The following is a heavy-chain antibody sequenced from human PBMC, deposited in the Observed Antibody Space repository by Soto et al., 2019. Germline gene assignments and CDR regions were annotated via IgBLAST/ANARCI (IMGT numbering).Heavy chain of an antibody. Sequence: ASVKVSCKASGYTFTNYGFSWGRQAPGQGLEWMGWISGYNGNTKYAEKFQGRVTMTTDTSTSTAHMELRSLRSDDTAVYYCAREGQAPYYYYGMDVWGQGTAVTVSS. CDR2: ISGYNGNT. V-gene: IGHV1-18*01. CDR3: AREGQAPYYYYGMDV. CDR1: GYTFTNYG. J-gene: IGHJ6*02.